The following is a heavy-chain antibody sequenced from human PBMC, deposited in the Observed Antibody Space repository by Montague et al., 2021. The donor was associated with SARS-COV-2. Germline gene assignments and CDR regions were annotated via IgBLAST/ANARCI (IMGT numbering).Heavy chain of an antibody. CDR2: IEYSGST. Sequence: SETLSLTCIVSGYSISSGYYWGWVRQTPGKELEWLGFIEYSGSTYYNPSLKTRVTMSLDTSKNQFSLKLTSVTAADTALYYCARDITLGMDVWGRGTTVTVSS. CDR3: ARDITLGMDV. J-gene: IGHJ6*02. V-gene: IGHV4-38-2*02. CDR1: GYSISSGYY.